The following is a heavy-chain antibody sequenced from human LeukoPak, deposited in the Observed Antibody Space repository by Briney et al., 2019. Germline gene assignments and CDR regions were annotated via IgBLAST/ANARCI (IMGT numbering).Heavy chain of an antibody. D-gene: IGHD2-15*01. CDR3: ARDPPRIVVVVAATNYYGMDV. Sequence: GASVKVSCKASGYTFTGYYMHWVRQAPGQGLEWMGWINPNSGGTNYAQKLQGRVTVTTDTSTSTAYMELRSLRSDDTAVYYCARDPPRIVVVVAATNYYGMDVWGQGTTVTVSS. CDR1: GYTFTGYY. V-gene: IGHV1-2*02. CDR2: INPNSGGT. J-gene: IGHJ6*02.